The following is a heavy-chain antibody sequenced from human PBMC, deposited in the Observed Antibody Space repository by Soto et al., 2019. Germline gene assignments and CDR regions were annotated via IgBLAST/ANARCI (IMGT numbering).Heavy chain of an antibody. CDR3: ARRGIAVAGYWYFDL. D-gene: IGHD6-19*01. Sequence: PSETLSLTCTVSGGSISSSSYYWGWIRQPPGKGLEWIGSIYYSGSTYYNPSLKSRVTISVDTSKTQFSLKLSSVTAADTAVYYCARRGIAVAGYWYFDLWGRGTLVTVSS. J-gene: IGHJ2*01. CDR2: IYYSGST. V-gene: IGHV4-39*01. CDR1: GGSISSSSYY.